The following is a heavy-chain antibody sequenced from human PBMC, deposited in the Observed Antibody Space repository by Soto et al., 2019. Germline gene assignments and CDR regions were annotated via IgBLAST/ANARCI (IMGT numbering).Heavy chain of an antibody. CDR1: GGSISSSSYY. CDR3: ASVAGDGAAANFDY. Sequence: SETLSLTCTVSGGSISSSSYYWGWIRQPPGKGLEWIGSIYYSGSTYYNPSLKSRVTISVDTSKNQFSLKLSSVTAADTAVYYCASVAGDGAAANFDYWGQGTLVTVSS. CDR2: IYYSGST. J-gene: IGHJ4*02. D-gene: IGHD6-13*01. V-gene: IGHV4-39*01.